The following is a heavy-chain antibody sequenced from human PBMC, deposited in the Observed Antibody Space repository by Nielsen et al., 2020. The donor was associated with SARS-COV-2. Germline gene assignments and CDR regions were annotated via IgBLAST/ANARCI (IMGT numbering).Heavy chain of an antibody. J-gene: IGHJ6*03. Sequence: SETLSLTCTVSGYSISSGYYWGWIRQPPGKGLEWIGSIYHSGSTYYNPSLKSRVTISVDTSKNQFSLKLSSVTAADTAVYYCAKGWSGYLSALYYYYYMDVWGKGTTVTVSS. CDR3: AKGWSGYLSALYYYYYMDV. D-gene: IGHD3-3*01. CDR1: GYSISSGYY. V-gene: IGHV4-38-2*02. CDR2: IYHSGST.